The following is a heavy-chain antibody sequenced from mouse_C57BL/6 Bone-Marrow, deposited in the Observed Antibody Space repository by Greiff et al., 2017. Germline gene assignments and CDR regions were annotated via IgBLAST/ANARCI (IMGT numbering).Heavy chain of an antibody. CDR1: GFTFSDYY. V-gene: IGHV5-12*01. Sequence: DVKLQESGGGLVQPGGSLKLSCAASGFTFSDYYMYWVRQTPEKRLEWVAYISNGGGSTYYPDTVKGRFTITRDNAKNTLYLQMSRLKSEDTAMYYCARLTWFAYWGQGTLVTVSA. CDR3: ARLTWFAY. CDR2: ISNGGGST. J-gene: IGHJ3*01.